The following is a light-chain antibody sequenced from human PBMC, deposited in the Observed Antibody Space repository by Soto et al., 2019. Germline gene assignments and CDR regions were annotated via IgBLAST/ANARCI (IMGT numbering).Light chain of an antibody. CDR1: QDIGTG. CDR2: VAS. Sequence: DSQVTQSPSSVSASVGARGTIICRAGQDIGTGLAWYQQKPGKDPKHLIYVASNLQSGVPSRFSGAGSGTDFNMTSTSLQPEDFATYHCQQPDSLPFAFGPGTNVYL. CDR3: QQPDSLPFA. V-gene: IGKV1-12*01. J-gene: IGKJ3*01.